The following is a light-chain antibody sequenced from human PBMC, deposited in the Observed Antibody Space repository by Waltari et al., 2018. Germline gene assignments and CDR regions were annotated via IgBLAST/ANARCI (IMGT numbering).Light chain of an antibody. J-gene: IGLJ3*02. CDR1: SNDIGGYNY. Sequence: QSALTQSASVSGSPGQSITISCTGTSNDIGGYNYVSWYQQHPGKAPKLMIFEVSKRPSGVSNRFSGSKSDNTASLTISGLQAEDEADYFCKSYTTSNTWVFGGGTKLTVL. V-gene: IGLV2-14*01. CDR2: EVS. CDR3: KSYTTSNTWV.